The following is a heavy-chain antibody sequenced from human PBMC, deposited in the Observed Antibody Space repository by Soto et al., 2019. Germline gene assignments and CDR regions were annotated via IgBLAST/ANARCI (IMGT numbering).Heavy chain of an antibody. V-gene: IGHV4-31*03. Sequence: QVQLQESGPGLVKPSQTLSLTCTVSGGSISSGGYYWSWIRQHPGKGLEWIGYIYYSGSTYYNPSLKSRVTISVDTSKNQFSLKVSSVTAADTAVYYCARTGERWILGYYFDYWGQGTLVTVSS. J-gene: IGHJ4*02. CDR1: GGSISSGGYY. CDR3: ARTGERWILGYYFDY. CDR2: IYYSGST. D-gene: IGHD2-2*03.